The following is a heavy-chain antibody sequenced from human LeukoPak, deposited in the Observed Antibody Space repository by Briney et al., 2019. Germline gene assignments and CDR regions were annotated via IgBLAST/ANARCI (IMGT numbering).Heavy chain of an antibody. CDR3: ARDDGDSDAFDI. Sequence: RGSLRLSCAASGFTFSSYSMNWVRQAPGKGLEWVSSISSSSSYIYYADSVKGRFTISRDNAKNSLYLQMNGLRAEDTAVYYCARDDGDSDAFDIWDQGTMVTASS. V-gene: IGHV3-21*01. D-gene: IGHD4-17*01. CDR2: ISSSSSYI. J-gene: IGHJ3*02. CDR1: GFTFSSYS.